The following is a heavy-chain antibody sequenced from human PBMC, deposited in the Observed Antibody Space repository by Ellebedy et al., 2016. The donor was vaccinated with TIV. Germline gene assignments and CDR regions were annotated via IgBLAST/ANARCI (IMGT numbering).Heavy chain of an antibody. CDR3: ARTRYSSSWPDF. CDR2: ISSHNGNS. Sequence: AASVKVSCKASGYKFINYGYTWVRQAPGQGLEWVGYISSHNGNSNYGKNFEGRVTMTTDRPTDTVFMELGSLRSDDTAKYYCARTRYSSSWPDFWGQGALVTVSS. CDR1: GYKFINYG. D-gene: IGHD5-18*01. V-gene: IGHV1-18*04. J-gene: IGHJ4*02.